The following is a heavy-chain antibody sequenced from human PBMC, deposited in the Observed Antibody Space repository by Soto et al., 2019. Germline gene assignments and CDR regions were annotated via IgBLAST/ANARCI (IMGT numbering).Heavy chain of an antibody. Sequence: QVQLVQSGAEVKKPGSSVKVSCKASGGTFSSYAISWVRKAPGQGLEWIGGIIPIFGTANYAQKFQGRVTITADESTSTAYMELSSLRSEDTAVYYCARTRLIVVVTATNYYFDYWGQGTLVTVSS. J-gene: IGHJ4*02. CDR2: IIPIFGTA. CDR1: GGTFSSYA. CDR3: ARTRLIVVVTATNYYFDY. D-gene: IGHD2-21*02. V-gene: IGHV1-69*01.